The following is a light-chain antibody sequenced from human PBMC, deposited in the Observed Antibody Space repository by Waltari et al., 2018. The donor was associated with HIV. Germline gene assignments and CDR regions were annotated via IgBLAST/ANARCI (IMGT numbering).Light chain of an antibody. CDR1: TSDIGIYDL. CDR2: GVN. J-gene: IGLJ2*01. Sequence: QSALTQPASVSGSPGQSITISCTGDTSDIGIYDLVSWYQTYPDTAPRLIMYGVNTRPSGISNRFSGSKSGNTASLTISALQGDDEADYYCSSYTDSDSLLFGGGTKLTVL. V-gene: IGLV2-14*01. CDR3: SSYTDSDSLL.